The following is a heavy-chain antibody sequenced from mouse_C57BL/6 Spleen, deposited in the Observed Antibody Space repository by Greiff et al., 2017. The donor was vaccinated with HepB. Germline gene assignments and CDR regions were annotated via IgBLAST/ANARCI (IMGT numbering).Heavy chain of an antibody. CDR1: GFNIKDDY. D-gene: IGHD2-5*01. Sequence: EVQLQQSGAELVRPGASVKLSCTASGFNIKDDYMHWVKQRPEQGLEWIGWIDPENGDTEYASKFQGKATITADTSSNTAYLQLSSLTSEDTAVYYCTRSNPSYWYFDVWGTGTTVTVSS. CDR2: IDPENGDT. CDR3: TRSNPSYWYFDV. J-gene: IGHJ1*03. V-gene: IGHV14-4*01.